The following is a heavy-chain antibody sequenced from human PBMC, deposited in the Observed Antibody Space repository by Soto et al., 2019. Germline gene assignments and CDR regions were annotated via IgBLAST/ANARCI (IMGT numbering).Heavy chain of an antibody. V-gene: IGHV3-64D*06. J-gene: IGHJ4*02. CDR1: GFPFSTYS. Sequence: GGFLRLSCSASGFPFSTYSMYWVLQTPGKGLEYASAIGPNGNGPYYADSVKGRFTISRDNSENKLYLQITILRVEYLARDYCVNELHIYDWGWGRGTLVTVSS. CDR3: VNELHIYDWG. D-gene: IGHD3-16*01. CDR2: IGPNGNGP.